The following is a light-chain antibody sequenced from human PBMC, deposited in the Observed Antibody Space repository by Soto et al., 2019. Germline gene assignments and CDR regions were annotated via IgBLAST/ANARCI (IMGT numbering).Light chain of an antibody. CDR1: SYNL. Sequence: QSALTQPASVPGSPGQSITISCTSYNLVSWYQHHPGKAPKLMIYEGSNRPSGVSDRFFGSKSGNTASLTISGLQAEDEAYYNCSSYAGAVVFGGGTKLTVL. CDR2: EGS. V-gene: IGLV2-23*01. J-gene: IGLJ2*01. CDR3: SSYAGAVV.